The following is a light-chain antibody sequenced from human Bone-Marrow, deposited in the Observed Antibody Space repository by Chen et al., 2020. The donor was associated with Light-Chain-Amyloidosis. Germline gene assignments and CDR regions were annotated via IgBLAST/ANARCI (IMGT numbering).Light chain of an antibody. V-gene: IGLV6-57*01. J-gene: IGLJ3*02. CDR1: SGSIAANY. Sequence: NFILTQPPSVAESPGKPGTISCTRSSGSIAANYVQWYQQRPGRSPTPVIYEADQRPSGVPDRFSGSIDRSSNSASLTISGLKTEDEADYYCQSYQGSSQGVFGGGTKLTVL. CDR2: EAD. CDR3: QSYQGSSQGV.